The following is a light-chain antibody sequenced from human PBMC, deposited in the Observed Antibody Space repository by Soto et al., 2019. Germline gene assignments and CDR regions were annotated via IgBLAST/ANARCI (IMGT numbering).Light chain of an antibody. J-gene: IGKJ1*01. Sequence: EIVMTQSPATLSVSPGERATLSCRASQSVSSNLAWYQQKPGQAPRLLIYGASTRAPGIPARFSGSGSGTEFTLTISSLQSEDFAVYYCQQYNNWPPWTFGQGTKEEIK. CDR1: QSVSSN. CDR3: QQYNNWPPWT. V-gene: IGKV3-15*01. CDR2: GAS.